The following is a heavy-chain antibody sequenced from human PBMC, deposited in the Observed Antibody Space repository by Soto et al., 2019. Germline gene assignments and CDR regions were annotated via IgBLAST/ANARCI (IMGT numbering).Heavy chain of an antibody. CDR1: GYTFTSYD. CDR2: MNPNSGNT. V-gene: IGHV1-8*01. D-gene: IGHD6-13*01. Sequence: ASVKVSCKASGYTFTSYDINWVRQATGQGLEWMGWMNPNSGNTGYAQKFQGRVTMTRNTSISTAYMELSSLRSEDTAVYYCASTPPRPLRRYSSSWFLNWLVPCGPGTLLTVSS. J-gene: IGHJ5*02. CDR3: ASTPPRPLRRYSSSWFLNWLVP.